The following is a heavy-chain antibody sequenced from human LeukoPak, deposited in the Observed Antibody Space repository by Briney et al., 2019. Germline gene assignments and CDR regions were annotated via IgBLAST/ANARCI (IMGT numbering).Heavy chain of an antibody. V-gene: IGHV3-21*01. Sequence: GGSLRLSCAASGFTFSSYSMNWVRQAPGKGLEWVSSISSSSYIYYADSVKGRFTISRDNAKNSLYLQMNSLRAEDTAVYYCAREQEMATMPDAFDIWGQGTMVTVSS. J-gene: IGHJ3*02. CDR2: ISSSSYI. CDR3: AREQEMATMPDAFDI. D-gene: IGHD5-24*01. CDR1: GFTFSSYS.